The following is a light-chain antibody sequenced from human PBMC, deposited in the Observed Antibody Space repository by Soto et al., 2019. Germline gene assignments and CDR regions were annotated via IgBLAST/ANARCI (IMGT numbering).Light chain of an antibody. CDR2: AAS. Sequence: IQLTQSPSSLSASVGDRVTITCRASQGITSYFAWYQQKPGKAPNLLIYAASTLQGGVPSRFSGSGSGTDFTLTISSLQPEDFANYYCQQLDTYPLTFGGGTKVEIK. V-gene: IGKV1-9*01. CDR3: QQLDTYPLT. J-gene: IGKJ4*01. CDR1: QGITSY.